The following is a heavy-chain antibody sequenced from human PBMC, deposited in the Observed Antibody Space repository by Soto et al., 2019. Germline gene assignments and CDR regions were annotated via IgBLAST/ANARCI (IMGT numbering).Heavy chain of an antibody. Sequence: SETLSLTCTVSGGSIRSYYWTWIRQPPGEGLEWLGYIFYSGSTFYNPSLKSRVTISIHTSKSQFSLQLTSVTAADTAVYYCARGAAPTDMVDSWGQGTLVTVSS. CDR3: ARGAAPTDMVDS. D-gene: IGHD5-18*01. CDR1: GGSIRSYY. CDR2: IFYSGST. J-gene: IGHJ4*02. V-gene: IGHV4-59*01.